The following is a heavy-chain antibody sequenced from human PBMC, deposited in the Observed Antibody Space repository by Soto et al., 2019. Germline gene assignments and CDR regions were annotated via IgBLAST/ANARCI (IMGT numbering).Heavy chain of an antibody. D-gene: IGHD3-16*01. CDR1: GFTFSSYA. CDR2: ISGSAGST. V-gene: IGHV3-23*01. CDR3: TKDLWPYLPAGGEFDS. Sequence: GGSLRLSCAASGFTFSSYAMSWVRQAPGKGLEWVSAISGSAGSTYYADSVKGRFTISRDNSKNTLYLQMNSLRAEDTAVFYCTKDLWPYLPAGGEFDSXGQGTLVTVSS. J-gene: IGHJ4*02.